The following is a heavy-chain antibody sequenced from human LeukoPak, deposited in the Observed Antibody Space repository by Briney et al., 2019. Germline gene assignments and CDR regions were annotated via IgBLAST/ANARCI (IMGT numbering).Heavy chain of an antibody. CDR1: GYTFTGNY. CDR2: INPNSGGT. V-gene: IGHV1-2*02. Sequence: ASVKVSCKASGYTFTGNYMHWVRQAPGQGLEWVGWINPNSGGTNYAQKFQGRVTMTRDTSISTAYMELSRLRSDDTAVYYCARDIAAAIEFVYWGQGALVTVSS. D-gene: IGHD6-13*01. CDR3: ARDIAAAIEFVY. J-gene: IGHJ4*02.